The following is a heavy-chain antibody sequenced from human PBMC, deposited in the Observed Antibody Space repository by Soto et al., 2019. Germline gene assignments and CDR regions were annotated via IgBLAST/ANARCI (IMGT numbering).Heavy chain of an antibody. CDR1: GFTFSSYA. D-gene: IGHD2-2*01. Sequence: ILSCAASGFTFSSYAMSWVRQAPGKGLEWVSAISGSGGSTYYADSVKGRFTISRDNSKNTLYLQMNSLRAEDTAVYYCAKATPYCSSTSCYVDYYYGMDVWGQGTTVTVSS. V-gene: IGHV3-23*01. J-gene: IGHJ6*02. CDR2: ISGSGGST. CDR3: AKATPYCSSTSCYVDYYYGMDV.